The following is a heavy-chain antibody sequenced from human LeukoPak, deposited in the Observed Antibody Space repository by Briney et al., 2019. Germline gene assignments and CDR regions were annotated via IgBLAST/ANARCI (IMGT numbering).Heavy chain of an antibody. J-gene: IGHJ4*02. CDR2: INPNSGGT. V-gene: IGHV1-2*02. CDR1: AYTFSGYY. CDR3: ARVGLGGSYSHFDY. Sequence: ASVKVSCKASAYTFSGYYMHWVRQAPGQGLEWMGWINPNSGGTNYAQKFQGRVTMTRDTSISTAYMELSRLRSDDTAVYYCARVGLGGSYSHFDYWGQGTLVTVSS. D-gene: IGHD1-26*01.